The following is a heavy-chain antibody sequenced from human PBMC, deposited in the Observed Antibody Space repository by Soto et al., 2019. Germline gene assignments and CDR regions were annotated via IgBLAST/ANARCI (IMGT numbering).Heavy chain of an antibody. CDR1: RGTFSRYA. Sequence: QVQLVQSGAEVKKPGSSVKVSCKASRGTFSRYAISWVRLAPGQGLEWMGGIIPIFETANYAQKFQGRVTITADESTSTAYMELSSLRSEDTAVYYCAREAGRWLQHPFDYWGQGTLVTVSS. V-gene: IGHV1-69*01. D-gene: IGHD5-12*01. CDR3: AREAGRWLQHPFDY. CDR2: IIPIFETA. J-gene: IGHJ4*02.